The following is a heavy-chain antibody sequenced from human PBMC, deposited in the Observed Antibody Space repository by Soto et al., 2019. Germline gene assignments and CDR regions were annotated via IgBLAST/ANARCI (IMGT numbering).Heavy chain of an antibody. CDR2: ISAYNGNT. J-gene: IGHJ5*02. CDR1: GYTFTSYG. CDR3: ARDLGGWFDP. V-gene: IGHV1-18*01. Sequence: QVQLVQSGAEVKKPGASVKVSCKASGYTFTSYGVTWVRQAPGQGLEWTGWISAYNGNTYYEQKLQGRVTMTTDTSTSTVYMELRSLRSDDTAVYYCARDLGGWFDPWGQGTLVTVSS.